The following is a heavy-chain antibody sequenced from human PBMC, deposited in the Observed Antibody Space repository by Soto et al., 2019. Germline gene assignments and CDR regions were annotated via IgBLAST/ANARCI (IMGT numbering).Heavy chain of an antibody. D-gene: IGHD3-16*01. V-gene: IGHV4-39*01. CDR2: IYYSGTT. Sequence: QLQLQESGPGLVKPSETLSLTCTVSGGSISSNSYYWAWIRQPPGKGLEWIGNIYYSGTTYYNPSHRCRVTISLATSKNQFSLKLRSVTAADPAVYYCARHKGGYYSGVDVWGQGTTVTVSS. J-gene: IGHJ6*02. CDR1: GGSISSNSYY. CDR3: ARHKGGYYSGVDV.